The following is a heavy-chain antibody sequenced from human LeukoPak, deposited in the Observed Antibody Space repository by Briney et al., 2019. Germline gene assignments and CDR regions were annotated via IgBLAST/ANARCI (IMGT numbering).Heavy chain of an antibody. Sequence: GRSLRLSCAASGFTFDDYAMHWVRQAPGKGLEGVSGISWNSGSIGYADSVKGRFTISRDNAKNSLYLQMNSLRAEDTALYYCAKDRWGSSSWPPDYWGQGTLVTVSS. CDR2: ISWNSGSI. J-gene: IGHJ4*02. CDR1: GFTFDDYA. D-gene: IGHD6-13*01. CDR3: AKDRWGSSSWPPDY. V-gene: IGHV3-9*01.